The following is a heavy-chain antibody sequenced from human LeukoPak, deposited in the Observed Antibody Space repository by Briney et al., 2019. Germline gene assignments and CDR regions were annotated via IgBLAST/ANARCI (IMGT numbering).Heavy chain of an antibody. Sequence: PGGSLRLSCAASGFIFDDYAMHWVRQAPGKGLEWVSLINGDGGSTYYADSVKGRFTISRDNSKNSLYLQMNSLRTEDTALYYCAKDMFGVDTAMIKDWGQGTLVTVSS. CDR3: AKDMFGVDTAMIKD. D-gene: IGHD5-18*01. CDR2: INGDGGST. V-gene: IGHV3-43*02. CDR1: GFIFDDYA. J-gene: IGHJ4*02.